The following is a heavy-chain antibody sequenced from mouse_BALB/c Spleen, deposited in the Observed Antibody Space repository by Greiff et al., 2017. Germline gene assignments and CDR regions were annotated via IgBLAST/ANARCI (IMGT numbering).Heavy chain of an antibody. Sequence: EVKLVESGPGLVKPSQSLSLTCTVTGYSITSDYAWNWIRQFPGNKLEWMGYISYSGSTSYNPSLKSRISITRDTSKNQFFLQLNSVTTEDTATYYCARSDSSGYRFAYWGQGTLVTVSA. CDR1: GYSITSDYA. CDR3: ARSDSSGYRFAY. J-gene: IGHJ3*01. D-gene: IGHD3-2*01. CDR2: ISYSGST. V-gene: IGHV3-2*02.